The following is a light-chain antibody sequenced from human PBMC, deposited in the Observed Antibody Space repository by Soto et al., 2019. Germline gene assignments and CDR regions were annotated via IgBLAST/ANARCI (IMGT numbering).Light chain of an antibody. V-gene: IGKV1-39*01. J-gene: IGKJ4*01. CDR3: QQSYIIPFT. CDR1: QSISTY. CDR2: GAS. Sequence: DIQMTQSPSSLSAFVGDRVTITCRASQSISTYLNWYQHKPGKAPKLLIYGASSLQSGVPSRFSGSGSGTDFTLTISSLQPEDFATYYCQQSYIIPFTFGGGTKVEIK.